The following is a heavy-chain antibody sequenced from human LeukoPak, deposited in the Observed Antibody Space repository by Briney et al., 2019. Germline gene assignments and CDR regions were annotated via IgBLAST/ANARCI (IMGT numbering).Heavy chain of an antibody. CDR1: GYRFTNYW. V-gene: IGHV5-51*01. CDR2: IYPGDSDT. D-gene: IGHD5-18*01. CDR3: ARLLSNGYGPDRYFDY. J-gene: IGHJ4*02. Sequence: GESLKISCKGSGYRFTNYWIAWVRQMPGKGLEWMGIIYPGDSDTRYNPSFQGQVTISADRSSRSAYVQWSSLKASDTAMYYCARLLSNGYGPDRYFDYWGQGTLVTVSS.